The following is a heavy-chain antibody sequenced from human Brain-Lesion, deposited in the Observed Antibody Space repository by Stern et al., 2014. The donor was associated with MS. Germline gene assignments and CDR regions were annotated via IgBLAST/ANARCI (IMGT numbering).Heavy chain of an antibody. CDR1: GFTFGDYA. V-gene: IGHV3-43D*03. J-gene: IGHJ4*02. D-gene: IGHD2-21*01. CDR3: AGGLGF. CDR2: ITWDGGST. Sequence: EVQLVESGGVLVQPGGSLRLSCAASGFTFGDYAMHWVRQAPGKVLELVSRITWDGGSTSYTDSVKGRFSISRDNRKSFLYLQMNSLRPEDTALYYCAGGLGFWGRGTLVTVSS.